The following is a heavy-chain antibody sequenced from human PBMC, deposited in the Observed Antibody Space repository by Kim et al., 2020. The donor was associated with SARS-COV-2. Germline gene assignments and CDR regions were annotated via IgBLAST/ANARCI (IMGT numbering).Heavy chain of an antibody. Sequence: GGSLRLSCAASGFTFDDYAMHWVRQAPGKGLEWVSGISWNSGSIGYADSVKGRFTISRDNAKNSLYLQMNSLRAEDTALYYCAKDWGYGDGDDDFDIWGQGTMVTVSS. CDR3: AKDWGYGDGDDDFDI. CDR1: GFTFDDYA. V-gene: IGHV3-9*01. CDR2: ISWNSGSI. J-gene: IGHJ3*02. D-gene: IGHD4-17*01.